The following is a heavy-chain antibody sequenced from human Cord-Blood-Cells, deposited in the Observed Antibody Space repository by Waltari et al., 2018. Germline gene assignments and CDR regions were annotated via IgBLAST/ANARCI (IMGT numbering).Heavy chain of an antibody. J-gene: IGHJ4*02. CDR3: ARGRAGTTYS. CDR2: ISYDGSNK. D-gene: IGHD1-7*01. Sequence: QVQLVESGGGVVQPGRSLRLSCAAPGFPFGSYAMAWVRQAPGKGLEWVAVISYDGSNKYYADSVKGRFTISRDNSKNTLYLQMNFLRAEDTAVYYCARGRAGTTYSWGQGTLVTVSS. CDR1: GFPFGSYA. V-gene: IGHV3-30-3*01.